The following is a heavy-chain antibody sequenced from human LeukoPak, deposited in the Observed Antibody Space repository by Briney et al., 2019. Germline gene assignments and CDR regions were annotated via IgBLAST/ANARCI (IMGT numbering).Heavy chain of an antibody. D-gene: IGHD3-22*01. V-gene: IGHV3-73*01. CDR1: GFTFSGSA. CDR2: IRSKANSYAT. J-gene: IGHJ4*02. CDR3: TRYGDSSGRPFDY. Sequence: GGSLRLSCAASGFTFSGSAMYWVRQASGKGLEWVGRIRSKANSYATAYAASVKGRFTISRDDSKNTAYLQMNSLKTEDTAVYYCTRYGDSSGRPFDYWGQGTLVTVSS.